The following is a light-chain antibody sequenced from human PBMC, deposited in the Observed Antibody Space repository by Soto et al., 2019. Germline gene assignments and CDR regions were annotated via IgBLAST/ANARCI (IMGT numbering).Light chain of an antibody. V-gene: IGKV3-15*01. CDR1: ERVSSN. CDR3: QQHSTWPLT. CDR2: VAS. Sequence: EIVMTQSPATLSVSPGERATLSCRASERVSSNLAWCEQKPCRAPRVLIYVASTRATGTPARFSGSGSGTEFTLTISSLQSEAFAVYYCQQHSTWPLTFGQGTRLEIK. J-gene: IGKJ5*01.